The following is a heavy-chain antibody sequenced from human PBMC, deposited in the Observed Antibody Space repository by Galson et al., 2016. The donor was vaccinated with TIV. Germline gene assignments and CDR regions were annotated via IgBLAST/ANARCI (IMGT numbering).Heavy chain of an antibody. CDR1: GDSVSSNSAA. J-gene: IGHJ6*02. Sequence: CAISGDSVSSNSAAWNWIRQSPSRGLEWLGRTYYRSEWNSDYAVSVRSRIVIKADRSKNQFFLQLNSATPEDTAVYFCARGRSGYNSTYYYYGMDVWGQGTTVSVSS. D-gene: IGHD5-24*01. CDR2: TYYRSEWNS. CDR3: ARGRSGYNSTYYYYGMDV. V-gene: IGHV6-1*01.